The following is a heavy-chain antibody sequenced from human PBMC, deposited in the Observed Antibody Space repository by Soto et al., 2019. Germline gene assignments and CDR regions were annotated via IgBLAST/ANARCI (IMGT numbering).Heavy chain of an antibody. CDR3: ARRSRRFGETYYGLDV. D-gene: IGHD3-10*01. V-gene: IGHV4-31*03. Sequence: PSETLSLTCTVSGGSISSGGYYWSWIRQHPGKGLEWIGYIYYSGSTYYNPSLKSRVTISVDTSKNQFSLKLSSVTAADTAVYYCARRSRRFGETYYGLDVWGQGTTVTVSS. CDR2: IYYSGST. CDR1: GGSISSGGYY. J-gene: IGHJ6*02.